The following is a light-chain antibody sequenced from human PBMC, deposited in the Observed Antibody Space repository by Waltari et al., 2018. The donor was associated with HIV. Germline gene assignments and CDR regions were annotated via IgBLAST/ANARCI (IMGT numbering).Light chain of an antibody. CDR2: WAF. CDR1: QSVLYSSNNKKY. Sequence: DIVMTQSPDSLAVSLGERATINCKSSQSVLYSSNNKKYLAWYQQKPGQPPKLLIYWAFIRESGVPDRFSGSGSGTDFTLTISSLKAEDVAVYYCQQYYSTPYTFGQGTKLEIK. J-gene: IGKJ2*01. V-gene: IGKV4-1*01. CDR3: QQYYSTPYT.